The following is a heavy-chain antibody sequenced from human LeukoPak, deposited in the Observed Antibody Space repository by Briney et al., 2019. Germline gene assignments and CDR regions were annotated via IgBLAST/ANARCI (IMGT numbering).Heavy chain of an antibody. D-gene: IGHD3-9*01. V-gene: IGHV1-18*01. CDR1: GYTFTSYG. CDR2: ISAYNGNT. CDR3: AREAYYDILTGPAWDAFDI. J-gene: IGHJ3*02. Sequence: ASVKVSCKASGYTFTSYGISWVRQAPGQGLEWMGWISAYNGNTNYAQKLQGRVTMTTDTSTSTAYMELRGLRSDDTAVYYCAREAYYDILTGPAWDAFDIWGQGTMVTVSS.